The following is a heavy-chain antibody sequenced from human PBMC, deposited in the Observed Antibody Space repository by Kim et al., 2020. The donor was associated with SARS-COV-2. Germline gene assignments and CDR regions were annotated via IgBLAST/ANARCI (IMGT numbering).Heavy chain of an antibody. Sequence: GGSLRLSCAASGFTFSSYGMHWVRQAPGKGLEWVAVIWYDGSNKYYADSVKGRFTISRDNSKNTLYLQMNSLRAEDTAMYYCARDHSSYGTMWYFDYWGQGTLVTVSS. V-gene: IGHV3-33*01. CDR1: GFTFSSYG. D-gene: IGHD5-18*01. J-gene: IGHJ4*02. CDR2: IWYDGSNK. CDR3: ARDHSSYGTMWYFDY.